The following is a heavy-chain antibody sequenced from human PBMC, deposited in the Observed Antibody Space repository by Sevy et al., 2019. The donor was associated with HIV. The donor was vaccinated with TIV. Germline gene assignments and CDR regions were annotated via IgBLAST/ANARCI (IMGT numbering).Heavy chain of an antibody. V-gene: IGHV4-59*02. Sequence: SETLSLTCTVSGGSVSGYFWSWIPQPPGRGLEWIGNIHHSGTTKYNPSLKSRLTISVDTSKNQFSLILTSATAADTAVYYCTRVDSSGHSDYWGQGTPVTVSS. CDR3: TRVDSSGHSDY. CDR1: GGSVSGYF. CDR2: IHHSGTT. D-gene: IGHD3-22*01. J-gene: IGHJ4*02.